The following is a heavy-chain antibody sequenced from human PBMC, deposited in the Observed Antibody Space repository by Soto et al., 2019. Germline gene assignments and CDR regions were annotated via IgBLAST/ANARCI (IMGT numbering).Heavy chain of an antibody. CDR1: GGTFSSYA. CDR2: IIPIFGTA. Sequence: QVQLVQSGAEVKKPGSSVKVSCKASGGTFSSYAISWVRRAPGQGLEWMGGIIPIFGTANYAQKFQGRVTITADESTSTAYMELSSLRSEDTAVYYCARDITAGYSTVSYDYYGMDVWGQGTTVTVSS. D-gene: IGHD6-13*01. V-gene: IGHV1-69*01. J-gene: IGHJ6*02. CDR3: ARDITAGYSTVSYDYYGMDV.